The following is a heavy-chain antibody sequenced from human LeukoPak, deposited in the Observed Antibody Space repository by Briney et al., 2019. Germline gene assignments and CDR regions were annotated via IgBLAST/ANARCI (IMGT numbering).Heavy chain of an antibody. V-gene: IGHV4-34*01. Sequence: PSETLSLTCAVYGGSFSGYYWSWIRQPPGKGLEWIGEINRSGSTNYNPSLKSRVTISVDTSKNQFSLKLSSVTAADTAVYYCARPRGYSSGWYVAYWGQGALVTVSS. J-gene: IGHJ4*02. CDR1: GGSFSGYY. D-gene: IGHD6-19*01. CDR2: INRSGST. CDR3: ARPRGYSSGWYVAY.